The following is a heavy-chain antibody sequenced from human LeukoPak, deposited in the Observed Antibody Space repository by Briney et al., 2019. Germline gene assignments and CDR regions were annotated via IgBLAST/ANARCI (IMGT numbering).Heavy chain of an antibody. D-gene: IGHD5-18*01. J-gene: IGHJ5*02. V-gene: IGHV4-34*01. CDR3: ARVTAMAANNWFDP. CDR2: INHSGST. Sequence: PSETLSLTCAVYGGSFSGYYWSWIRQPPGKGLEWIGGINHSGSTNYNPSLKSRVTISVDTSKNQFSLKLSSVTAADAAVYYCARVTAMAANNWFDPWGQGTLVTVSS. CDR1: GGSFSGYY.